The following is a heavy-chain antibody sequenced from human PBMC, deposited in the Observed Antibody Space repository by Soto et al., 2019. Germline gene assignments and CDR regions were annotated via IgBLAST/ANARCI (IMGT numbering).Heavy chain of an antibody. CDR3: AKLWEPARFEY. D-gene: IGHD1-26*01. CDR2: ISGSGGST. Sequence: EVQLLESGGGLVQPGGSLRLSCEAAGFTFSSYAMSWVRQAPGKGLEWVSAISGSGGSTYYADSVKGRFTISRDNSKNTLYLQMNSLRAEDTAVYYCAKLWEPARFEYWGQGTLGTFSS. J-gene: IGHJ4*02. CDR1: GFTFSSYA. V-gene: IGHV3-23*01.